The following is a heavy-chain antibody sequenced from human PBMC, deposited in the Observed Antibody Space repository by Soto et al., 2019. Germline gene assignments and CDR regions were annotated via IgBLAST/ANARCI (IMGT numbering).Heavy chain of an antibody. Sequence: SETLSLTCAVSGYSISSGYSWGWIRQPPGKGLEWIGNIFHSGSTYYNPSLKSRVTIALDTSQNHFSLRLRSVTAADTAVYYWAREDYYDGSGYYYYFDYWGHGTLVTVSS. CDR2: IFHSGST. V-gene: IGHV4-38-2*02. CDR1: GYSISSGYS. J-gene: IGHJ4*01. CDR3: AREDYYDGSGYYYYFDY. D-gene: IGHD3-22*01.